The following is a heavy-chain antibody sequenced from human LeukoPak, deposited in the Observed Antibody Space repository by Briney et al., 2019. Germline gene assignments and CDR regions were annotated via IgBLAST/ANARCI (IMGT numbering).Heavy chain of an antibody. V-gene: IGHV4-59*08. J-gene: IGHJ3*02. D-gene: IGHD1-26*01. CDR3: ARRAVGAKGSDAFDI. CDR2: IYYSGST. Sequence: SETLSLTCTVSGVSISSYYWSWLRQPPGKGLEGIGYIYYSGSTNYNPSLKSRVTISVDTSKNQFSLKLSSVTAADTAVYYCARRAVGAKGSDAFDIWGQGTIVTVSA. CDR1: GVSISSYY.